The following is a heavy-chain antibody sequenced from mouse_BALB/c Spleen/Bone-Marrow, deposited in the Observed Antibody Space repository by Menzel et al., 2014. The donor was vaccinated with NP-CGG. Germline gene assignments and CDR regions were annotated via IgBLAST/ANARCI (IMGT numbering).Heavy chain of an antibody. CDR1: GFNIKDTY. CDR3: ASYYYGSSTFAY. Sequence: VQLQQSGAELVKPGASVKLSCTASGFNIKDTYMHWVKQRPEQGLEWIGRIDPANGNTKYDPKFQGKATITADTSSNTDYLQLSSLTSEDTAVYYCASYYYGSSTFAYWGQGTLVTVSA. CDR2: IDPANGNT. V-gene: IGHV14-3*02. J-gene: IGHJ3*01. D-gene: IGHD1-1*01.